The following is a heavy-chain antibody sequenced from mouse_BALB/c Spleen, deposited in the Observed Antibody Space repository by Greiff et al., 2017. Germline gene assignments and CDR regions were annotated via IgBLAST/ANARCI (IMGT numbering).Heavy chain of an antibody. CDR2: IWGDGST. D-gene: IGHD2-3*01. V-gene: IGHV2-6-7*01. J-gene: IGHJ2*01. CDR3: ARDDGYYRYYFDY. CDR1: GFSLTGYG. Sequence: QVQLQQSGPGLVAPSQSLSITCTVSGFSLTGYGVNWVRQPPGKGLEWLGMIWGDGSTDYNSALKSRLSISKDNSKSQVFLKMNSLQTDDTARYYCARDDGYYRYYFDYWGQGTTLTVSS.